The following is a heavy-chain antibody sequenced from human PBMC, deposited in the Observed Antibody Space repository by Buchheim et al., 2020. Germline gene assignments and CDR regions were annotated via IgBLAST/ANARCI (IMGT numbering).Heavy chain of an antibody. J-gene: IGHJ4*01. V-gene: IGHV4-30-2*01. Sequence: QLQLQESGSGLVKPSQTLSLTCTVSGDSISSGSYSWTWIRQPPGKGLEWIGYIFYSGDTYYNPSLKSRVTFSLDGSRNQFSLKVTSMTVADTAVYYCAGLRLGELAIIPAGDYWGQG. D-gene: IGHD3-16*01. CDR1: GDSISSGSYS. CDR3: AGLRLGELAIIPAGDY. CDR2: IFYSGDT.